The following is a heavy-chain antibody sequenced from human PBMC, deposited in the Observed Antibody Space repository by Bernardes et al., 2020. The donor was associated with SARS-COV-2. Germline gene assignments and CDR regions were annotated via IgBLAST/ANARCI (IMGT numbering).Heavy chain of an antibody. Sequence: SETLSLTCSVSGDSITSNYWGWIRQPPGKGLEWIGDIYFTGRTNYNPSLKSRATISVATSKKVFSLNLRSVAAADTAVYYCARGYAYYYDTTGNYPYVSFDVWGQGTTVTVSS. CDR1: GDSITSNY. V-gene: IGHV4-59*01. CDR2: IYFTGRT. J-gene: IGHJ3*01. D-gene: IGHD3-22*01. CDR3: ARGYAYYYDTTGNYPYVSFDV.